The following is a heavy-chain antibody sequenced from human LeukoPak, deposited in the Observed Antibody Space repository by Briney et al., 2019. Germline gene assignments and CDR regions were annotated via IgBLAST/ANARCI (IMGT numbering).Heavy chain of an antibody. CDR3: ARSRVVRPTTDAFDI. J-gene: IGHJ3*02. CDR2: INPNSGGT. Sequence: ASVKVSCKASGYTFTSYHMHWVRQAPGQGLEWMGWINPNSGGTNYAQKFQGRVTMTRDTSISTAYMELSRLRSDDTAVYYCARSRVVRPTTDAFDIWGQGTMVTVSS. V-gene: IGHV1-2*02. D-gene: IGHD1-1*01. CDR1: GYTFTSYH.